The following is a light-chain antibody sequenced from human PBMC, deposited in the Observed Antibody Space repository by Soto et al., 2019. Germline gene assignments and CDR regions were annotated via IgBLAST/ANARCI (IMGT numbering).Light chain of an antibody. Sequence: QSALTQPASVSGSPGQSITISCTGTSSDVGGYNYVSWYQQHPGKAPKLMIYDVSNRPPGVSNRFSGSKSGNTASLTISGLQAEDEADSYCSSYSSSSTLVVFGGGTKLTVL. CDR2: DVS. CDR1: SSDVGGYNY. V-gene: IGLV2-14*01. CDR3: SSYSSSSTLVV. J-gene: IGLJ2*01.